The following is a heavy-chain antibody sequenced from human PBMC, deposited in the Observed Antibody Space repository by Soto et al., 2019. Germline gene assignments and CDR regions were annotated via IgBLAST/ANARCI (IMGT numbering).Heavy chain of an antibody. CDR3: ARLRPAAIGAGWYFDL. D-gene: IGHD2-2*02. Sequence: QLQLQESGPGLVKPSETLSLTCTVSGGSISSSSYYWGWIRQPPGKGLEWIGSIYYSGSTYYNPSLKSRVTIAVDTSKNRFSLKLSSVTAADTAVYYCARLRPAAIGAGWYFDLWGRGTLVTVSS. V-gene: IGHV4-39*01. CDR2: IYYSGST. J-gene: IGHJ2*01. CDR1: GGSISSSSYY.